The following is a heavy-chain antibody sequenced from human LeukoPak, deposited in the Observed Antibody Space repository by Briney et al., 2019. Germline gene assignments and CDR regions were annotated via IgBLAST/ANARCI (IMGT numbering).Heavy chain of an antibody. V-gene: IGHV3-21*01. Sequence: PGGSLRLSCAASGFIFNSHSMNWVRQAPGKGLEWVSSISSTSSYIYYADSVKSRFTISRDNAKNTLYLQMNSLRAEDTAVYYCARDYTYAFDIWGQGTMVTVSS. CDR3: ARDYTYAFDI. CDR2: ISSTSSYI. CDR1: GFIFNSHS. D-gene: IGHD4-11*01. J-gene: IGHJ3*02.